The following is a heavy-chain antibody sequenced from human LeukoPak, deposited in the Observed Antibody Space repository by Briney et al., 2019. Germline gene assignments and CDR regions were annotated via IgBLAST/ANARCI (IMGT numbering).Heavy chain of an antibody. V-gene: IGHV3-23*01. CDR2: ISPSGGIT. CDR1: GFTFSSHG. CDR3: ALGVAGVAVAGTGYY. Sequence: GGSLRLSCAASGFTFSSHGMNWVRQAPGKGLEWVSGISPSGGITYYTDSVKGRFTISRDNSKNTLYLQMNSLRADDTAVYYCALGVAGVAVAGTGYYWGQGTLVTVSS. J-gene: IGHJ4*02. D-gene: IGHD6-19*01.